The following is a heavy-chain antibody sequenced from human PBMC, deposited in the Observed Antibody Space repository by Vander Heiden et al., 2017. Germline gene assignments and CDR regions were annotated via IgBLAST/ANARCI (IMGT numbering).Heavy chain of an antibody. J-gene: IGHJ4*02. CDR3: ARQKTYYDFWSGYYTPGDFDY. Sequence: QLQLQESGPGLVKPSETLSLTCTVACGSISSSSYYWGWIRQPPGKGREWIGRIYYSGSTYYNPSLKSRVTISVDTSKNQFSLKLSSVTAADTAVYYCARQKTYYDFWSGYYTPGDFDYWGQGTLVTVSS. V-gene: IGHV4-39*01. D-gene: IGHD3-3*01. CDR1: CGSISSSSYY. CDR2: IYYSGST.